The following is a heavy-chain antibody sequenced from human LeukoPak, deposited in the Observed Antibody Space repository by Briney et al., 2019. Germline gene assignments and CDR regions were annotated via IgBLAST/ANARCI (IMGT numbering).Heavy chain of an antibody. J-gene: IGHJ4*02. Sequence: PGGSLRLSCAASGFTFSNHWRYWFRQAPGKGLEWVANIKQDGSEKYYVDSVKGRFTVSRDNAENSLYLQMNSLRAEDTAVYYSARITVGGTRAFDSWGQGSLVTVSP. D-gene: IGHD6-13*01. CDR1: GFTFSNHW. CDR2: IKQDGSEK. CDR3: ARITVGGTRAFDS. V-gene: IGHV3-7*05.